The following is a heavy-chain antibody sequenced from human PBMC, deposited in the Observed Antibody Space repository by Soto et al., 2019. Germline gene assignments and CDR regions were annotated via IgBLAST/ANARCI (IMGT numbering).Heavy chain of an antibody. D-gene: IGHD5-18*01. CDR2: INAGNGNT. CDR3: GRGLGYSYGCFDY. CDR1: GYTFTSYA. J-gene: IGHJ4*01. V-gene: IGHV1-3*01. Sequence: ASVKVSCKASGYTFTSYAMHWVRQAPGQRLEWMGWINAGNGNTKYSQKFQGRVTITRDTSASTAYMELSSLRSEDTAVYYCGRGLGYSYGCFDYWGPGTLVTVSS.